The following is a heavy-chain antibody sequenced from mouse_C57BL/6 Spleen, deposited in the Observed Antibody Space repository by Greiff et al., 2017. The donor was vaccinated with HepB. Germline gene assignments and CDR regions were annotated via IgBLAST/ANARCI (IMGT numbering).Heavy chain of an antibody. V-gene: IGHV3-6*01. CDR2: ISYDGSN. D-gene: IGHD2-5*01. J-gene: IGHJ2*01. Sequence: VQLQQSGPGLVKPSQSLSLTCSVTGYSITSGYYWNWIRQFPGNKLEWMGYISYDGSNNYNPSLKNRISITRDTSKNQFFLKLNSVTTEDTATYYCARRGVYSNYPYFDYWGQGTTLTVSS. CDR1: GYSITSGYY. CDR3: ARRGVYSNYPYFDY.